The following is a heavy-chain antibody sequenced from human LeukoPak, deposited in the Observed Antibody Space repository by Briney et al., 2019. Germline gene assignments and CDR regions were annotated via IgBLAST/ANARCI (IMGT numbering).Heavy chain of an antibody. J-gene: IGHJ2*01. D-gene: IGHD3-10*01. Sequence: GGSLRLSCAASGFTFSSYTMNWVRQAPGKGLEWVSSFSRSGPYIYYADSVKGRFTISRDNAKNSLYLQMNSLRAEDTAVYYCARDGKADYYGSGNPPRYWCFDLWGRGTLVTVSS. CDR1: GFTFSSYT. CDR3: ARDGKADYYGSGNPPRYWCFDL. V-gene: IGHV3-21*01. CDR2: FSRSGPYI.